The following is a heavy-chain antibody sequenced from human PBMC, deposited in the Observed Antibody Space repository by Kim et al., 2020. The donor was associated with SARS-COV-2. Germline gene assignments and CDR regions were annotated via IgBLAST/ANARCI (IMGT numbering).Heavy chain of an antibody. CDR2: IKQDGSEK. V-gene: IGHV3-7*01. CDR1: GFTFSSYW. D-gene: IGHD5-18*01. J-gene: IGHJ6*03. Sequence: GGSLRLSCAASGFTFSSYWMSWVRQAPGKGLEWVANIKQDGSEKYYVDSVKGRFTISRDNAKNSLYLQMNSLRAEDTAVYYCARGGRGDTATLWVNGPAYYYMDVWGKGTTVTVSS. CDR3: ARGGRGDTATLWVNGPAYYYMDV.